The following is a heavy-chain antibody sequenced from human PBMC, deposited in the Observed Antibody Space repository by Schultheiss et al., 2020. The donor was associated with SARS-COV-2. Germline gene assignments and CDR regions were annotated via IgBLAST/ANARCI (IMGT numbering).Heavy chain of an antibody. V-gene: IGHV3-30*18. J-gene: IGHJ6*02. D-gene: IGHD6-13*01. CDR2: ILYDGTDK. CDR3: AKDGEGSSWSMDV. CDR1: GFTFSSYG. Sequence: GESLKISCAASGFTFSSYGMHWVRQAPGKGLEWMAVILYDGTDKYYADSVKGRFTISRDNSKSTLYLQMNSLRAEDTAVYYCAKDGEGSSWSMDVWGQGTTVTVSS.